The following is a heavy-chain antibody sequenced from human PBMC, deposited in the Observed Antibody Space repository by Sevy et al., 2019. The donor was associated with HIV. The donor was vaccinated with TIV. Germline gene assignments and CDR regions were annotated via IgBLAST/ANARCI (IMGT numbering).Heavy chain of an antibody. CDR2: ISSSGITI. D-gene: IGHD6-6*01. CDR3: ARRGRSSSLSHFDY. CDR1: GFTFSDYY. V-gene: IGHV3-11*01. J-gene: IGHJ4*02. Sequence: GGSLRLSCAASGFTFSDYYMNWVRQAPGKGLEWASYISSSGITIYYADSVKGRFTISRDNAKNSLYLQMNSLRAEDTAVYYCARRGRSSSLSHFDYWGQGTLVTVSS.